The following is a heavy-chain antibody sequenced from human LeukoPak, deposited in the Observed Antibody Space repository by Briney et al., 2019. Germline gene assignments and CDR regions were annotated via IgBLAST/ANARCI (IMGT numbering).Heavy chain of an antibody. D-gene: IGHD3-10*01. V-gene: IGHV1-18*01. J-gene: IGHJ5*02. CDR1: GYTFTSYG. CDR3: ARDPGYGSGSYLMTRFDP. Sequence: ASVKVSCKASGYTFTSYGISWVRQAPGQGLEWMGWISAYNGNTNYAQKLQGRVTMTTDTSTSTAYMELRSLRSDDRAVYYCARDPGYGSGSYLMTRFDPWGQGTLVTVSS. CDR2: ISAYNGNT.